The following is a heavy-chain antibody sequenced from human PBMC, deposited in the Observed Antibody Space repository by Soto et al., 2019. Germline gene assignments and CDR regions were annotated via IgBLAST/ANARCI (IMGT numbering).Heavy chain of an antibody. D-gene: IGHD6-6*01. Sequence: GGSLRLSCAASGFTFSSYGMHWVRQAPGKGLEWVAVISYDGSNKYYADCVKGRFTISRDNSKNTLYLQMNSLRAEDTAVYYCANPRFRSSKGNDAFDIWGQGTMVT. V-gene: IGHV3-30*18. CDR2: ISYDGSNK. CDR1: GFTFSSYG. CDR3: ANPRFRSSKGNDAFDI. J-gene: IGHJ3*02.